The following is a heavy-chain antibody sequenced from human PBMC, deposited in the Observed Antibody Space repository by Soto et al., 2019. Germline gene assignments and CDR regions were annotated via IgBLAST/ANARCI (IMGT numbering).Heavy chain of an antibody. CDR1: GGSISSGDYY. D-gene: IGHD3-22*01. V-gene: IGHV4-30-4*01. Sequence: SETLSLTCTVSGGSISSGDYYWSWIRQPPGKGLEWIGYIYYSGSTYYNPSLKSRVTISVDTSKNQFSLKLSSVTAADTAVYYCARDHSYYYDSSGYSALNYYYGMDVWGQGTTVTVSS. J-gene: IGHJ6*02. CDR2: IYYSGST. CDR3: ARDHSYYYDSSGYSALNYYYGMDV.